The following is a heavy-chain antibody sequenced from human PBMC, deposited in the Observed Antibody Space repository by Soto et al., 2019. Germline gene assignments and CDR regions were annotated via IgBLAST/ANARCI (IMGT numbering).Heavy chain of an antibody. CDR1: GYSFTSYW. J-gene: IGHJ5*02. CDR3: ATSENDFWSGRNWFDP. V-gene: IGHV5-51*01. Sequence: PGESLKISCKGSGYSFTSYWIGWVRQMPGKGLEWMGIIYPGDSDTRYSPSFQGQVTISADKSISTAYLQWSSLKASDTAMYYCATSENDFWSGRNWFDPWGQGTLVTVSS. CDR2: IYPGDSDT. D-gene: IGHD3-3*01.